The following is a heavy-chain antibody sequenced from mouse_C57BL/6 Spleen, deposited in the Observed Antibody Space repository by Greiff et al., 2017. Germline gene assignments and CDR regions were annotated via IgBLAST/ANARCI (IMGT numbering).Heavy chain of an antibody. CDR1: GFTFTDYY. D-gene: IGHD2-1*01. V-gene: IGHV7-3*01. J-gene: IGHJ1*03. CDR2: IRNKANGYTT. CDR3: ARLYGNCVLYFEV. Sequence: EVMLVESGGGLVQPGGSLSLSCAASGFTFTDYYMSWVRQPPGKALEWLGFIRNKANGYTTEYSASVKGRFTISRDNYQSILYLQMNALGADDSATYYCARLYGNCVLYFEVWGTGTTVTASS.